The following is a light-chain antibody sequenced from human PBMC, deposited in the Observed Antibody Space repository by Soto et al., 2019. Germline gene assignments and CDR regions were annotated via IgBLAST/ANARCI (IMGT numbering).Light chain of an antibody. Sequence: EIVMTQSPATLSVSPGGRATLSCRASQSVSSNLAWYQQKPGQAPRLLVYGASTRATGIPARFSGSGSGTEFTLTISSLQSEDFAVYYCQQYTNWPLTFGGGAKVESK. CDR2: GAS. CDR1: QSVSSN. V-gene: IGKV3-15*01. CDR3: QQYTNWPLT. J-gene: IGKJ4*01.